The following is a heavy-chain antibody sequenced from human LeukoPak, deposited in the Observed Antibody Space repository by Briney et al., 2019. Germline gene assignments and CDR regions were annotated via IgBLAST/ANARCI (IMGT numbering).Heavy chain of an antibody. CDR3: ARHPAGYSSSWVPYWYFDL. D-gene: IGHD6-13*01. CDR1: GGSISSSSYY. CDR2: IYYSGST. V-gene: IGHV4-39*01. J-gene: IGHJ2*01. Sequence: KPSETLSLTCTVSGGSISSSSYYWGWIRQPPGEGLEWIGTIYYSGSTYYNPSLKSRVTISVDTSKNQFSLKLSSVTAADTAVYYCARHPAGYSSSWVPYWYFDLWGRGTLVTVSS.